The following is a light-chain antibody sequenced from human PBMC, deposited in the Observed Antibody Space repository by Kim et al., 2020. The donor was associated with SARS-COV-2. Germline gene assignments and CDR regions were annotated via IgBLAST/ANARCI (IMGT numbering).Light chain of an antibody. CDR3: QQYGNSRT. V-gene: IGKV3-20*01. CDR2: RAS. Sequence: EIVLTQSPGTLSLSPGERSALFCRASQSVRSSYLAWYQQKPGQAPRLLIYRASSRATGIPDRFSGSGSGTDFTLTISRLEPEDFAVYYCQQYGNSRTFGQGTKVDIK. CDR1: QSVRSSY. J-gene: IGKJ1*01.